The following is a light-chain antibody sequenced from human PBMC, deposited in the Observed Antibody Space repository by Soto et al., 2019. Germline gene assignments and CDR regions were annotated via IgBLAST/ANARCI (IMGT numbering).Light chain of an antibody. V-gene: IGKV1-17*01. CDR3: LQHNTYPPT. J-gene: IGKJ1*01. CDR1: QDIRND. CDR2: AAS. Sequence: DLQMAQSPSSLSASVGDRVTITCRASQDIRNDVGWYQQKPGKAPKRLIYAASILQSGVPSRFSGSRSGTEFTLTISSLQPEDFATYYCLQHNTYPPTFGQGTKVEIK.